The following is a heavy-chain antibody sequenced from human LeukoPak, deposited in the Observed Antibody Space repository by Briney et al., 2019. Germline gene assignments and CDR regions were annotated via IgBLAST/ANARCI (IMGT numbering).Heavy chain of an antibody. CDR3: ARRWLQNNFDY. CDR1: GGSISSSSYY. V-gene: IGHV4-39*01. CDR2: IYYSGST. J-gene: IGHJ4*02. D-gene: IGHD5-24*01. Sequence: SSETLSLTCTVSGGSISSSSYYWGWIRQPPGKGLEWIGSIYYSGSTYYNPSPNSRVTIPVDTSKTQFSPKLSSVTAEDAAVYCCARRWLQNNFDYWGKGTLVTVSS.